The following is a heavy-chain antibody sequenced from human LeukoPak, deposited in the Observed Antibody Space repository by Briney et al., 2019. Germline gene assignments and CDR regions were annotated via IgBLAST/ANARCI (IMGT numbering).Heavy chain of an antibody. Sequence: SETLSLTCTVSCGSISSSSYYWGWIRQPPGKGLEWIGSIYYSGSTYYNPSLKSRVTISVDTSKNQFSLKLSSVTAADTAVYYCARRSHKDRRAAFDIWGQGTMVTVSS. CDR2: IYYSGST. CDR1: CGSISSSSYY. CDR3: ARRSHKDRRAAFDI. J-gene: IGHJ3*02. V-gene: IGHV4-39*01. D-gene: IGHD1-14*01.